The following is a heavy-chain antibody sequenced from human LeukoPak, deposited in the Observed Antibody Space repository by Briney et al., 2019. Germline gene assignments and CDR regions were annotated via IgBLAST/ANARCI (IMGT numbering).Heavy chain of an antibody. V-gene: IGHV3-48*04. Sequence: GGSLRLSCAASGFTFSTYSMNWVRQAPGKGLEWVSYISSGSSTIYYADSVKGRFTISRDNAKNSLYLQMNSLRAEDTAVYYCASPHDAFDIWGQGTMVTVSS. CDR1: GFTFSTYS. J-gene: IGHJ3*02. CDR2: ISSGSSTI. CDR3: ASPHDAFDI.